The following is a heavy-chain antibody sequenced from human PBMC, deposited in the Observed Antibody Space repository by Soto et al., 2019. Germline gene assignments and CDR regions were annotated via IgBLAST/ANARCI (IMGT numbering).Heavy chain of an antibody. CDR2: IFYIGST. D-gene: IGHD6-13*01. CDR3: ARGGAAAGVGY. J-gene: IGHJ4*02. Sequence: SETLSLTCTVSGDSIGRYYWSWIRQSPGKGLEWIGYIFYIGSTSYNPSLKNRVTISVDTSKNQFSLKLTSVTAADTAVYFCARGGAAAGVGYWGQGTLVTVSS. CDR1: GDSIGRYY. V-gene: IGHV4-59*01.